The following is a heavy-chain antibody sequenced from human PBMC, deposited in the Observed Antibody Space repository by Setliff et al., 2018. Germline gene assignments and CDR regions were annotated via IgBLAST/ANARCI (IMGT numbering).Heavy chain of an antibody. CDR3: ARVAGSGYLDRCFDP. D-gene: IGHD3-22*01. V-gene: IGHV4-31*03. CDR2: IYYSGST. J-gene: IGHJ5*02. Sequence: SETLSLTCTVSGGSISSGGYYWSWIRQHPGKGLEWIGYIYYSGSTYYNPSLKSRVTISVDTSKNQFSLKLISVTAADTAVYYCARVAGSGYLDRCFDPWGQGTLVTVS. CDR1: GGSISSGGYY.